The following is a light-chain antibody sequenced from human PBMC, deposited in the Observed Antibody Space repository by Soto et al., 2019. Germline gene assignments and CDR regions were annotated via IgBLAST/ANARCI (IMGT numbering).Light chain of an antibody. CDR3: QSHDSSLSAYV. J-gene: IGLJ1*01. Sequence: QSVLTQPHSVSGAPGQRVTISCTGSSSNIGAGYDVHWYQQLPGTAPKLLIYGNSNRPSGVPDRFSGSKSGTSASLAITGLQAEDEADFYCQSHDSSLSAYVFGTGTKVTVL. CDR2: GNS. V-gene: IGLV1-40*01. CDR1: SSNIGAGYD.